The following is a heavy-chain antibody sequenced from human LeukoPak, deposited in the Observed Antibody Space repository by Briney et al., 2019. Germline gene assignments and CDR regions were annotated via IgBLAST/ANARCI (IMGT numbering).Heavy chain of an antibody. CDR2: MSPDGNKK. V-gene: IGHV3-30-3*01. D-gene: IGHD3-10*01. J-gene: IGHJ4*02. CDR3: ARDPIGRYTFDY. CDR1: GFTFSDYN. Sequence: PGRSLRLSCAASGFTFSDYNMHWVRQAPGKGLDWVALMSPDGNKKYYADSVKGRFTISRDNSKNTVDLQLNSLRAEDTAVYYCARDPIGRYTFDYYGQGTLVTVSS.